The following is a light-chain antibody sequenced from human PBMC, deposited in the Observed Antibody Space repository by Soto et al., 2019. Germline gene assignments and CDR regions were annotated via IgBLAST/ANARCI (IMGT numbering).Light chain of an antibody. CDR2: GNS. Sequence: QSVLTQPPSVSGAPGQRVTISCTGSSSNIGAGYDVHWYQQLPGTAPKLLIYGNSNRPSGVPDRFSGSKSGTSASLAITGFQAENEVVYYCRSYESGLGGFFFGTGPKVTAL. CDR3: RSYESGLGGFF. V-gene: IGLV1-40*01. CDR1: SSNIGAGYD. J-gene: IGLJ1*01.